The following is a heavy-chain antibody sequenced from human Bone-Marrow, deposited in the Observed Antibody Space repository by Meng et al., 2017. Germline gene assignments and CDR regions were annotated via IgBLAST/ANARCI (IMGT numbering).Heavy chain of an antibody. D-gene: IGHD6-13*01. CDR2: ISAYNGNT. Sequence: ASVKVSCKASGYTFTSYGISWVRQAPGQGLEWMGWISAYNGNTNYAQKLQGRVTMTTDTSTSTAYMELRSLRSDDTAVYYCARDIRRWGIAAAGTGDAFDIWGQGTMVTVSS. CDR1: GYTFTSYG. V-gene: IGHV1-18*01. CDR3: ARDIRRWGIAAAGTGDAFDI. J-gene: IGHJ3*02.